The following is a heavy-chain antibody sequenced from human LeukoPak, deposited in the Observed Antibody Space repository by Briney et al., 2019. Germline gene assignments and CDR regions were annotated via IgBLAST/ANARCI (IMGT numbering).Heavy chain of an antibody. CDR2: ISGSGGST. J-gene: IGHJ4*02. CDR1: GFTFSSYA. D-gene: IGHD3-22*01. CDR3: AKDRGYYDSSGYSEDLDY. Sequence: PGGSLGLSCAASGFTFSSYAMSWVRQAPGKGLEWVSAISGSGGSTYYADSVKGRFTISRDNSKNTLYLQMNSLRAEDTAVYYCAKDRGYYDSSGYSEDLDYWGQGTLVTVSS. V-gene: IGHV3-23*01.